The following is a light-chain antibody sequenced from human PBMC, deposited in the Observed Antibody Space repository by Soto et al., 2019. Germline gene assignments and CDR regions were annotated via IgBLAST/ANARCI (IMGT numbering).Light chain of an antibody. Sequence: DIQMTQSPSSLSTSVGDRVTITCRANQSVTIYLNWYQQKPGKAPNLLIYAASSLQSGVPSRFSGSGYGTDFTLTISSLQPEDVATYYCQQTYITPLTFCQGNKVEIK. V-gene: IGKV1-39*01. CDR3: QQTYITPLT. CDR1: QSVTIY. J-gene: IGKJ1*01. CDR2: AAS.